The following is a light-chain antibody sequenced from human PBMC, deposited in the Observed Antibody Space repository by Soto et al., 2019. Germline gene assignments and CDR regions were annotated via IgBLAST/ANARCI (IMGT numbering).Light chain of an antibody. J-gene: IGKJ4*01. CDR3: QQDNSFPHT. V-gene: IGKV1-39*01. Sequence: IQMAQSPSSLSASGGNRVTITCRATQTISNYLNWYQQQPGKAPKLLIYAASGLPSGAPSRFSGSGSGTEFTLTISSLQPEDFATYYCQQDNSFPHTFGGGTKVDI. CDR2: AAS. CDR1: QTISNY.